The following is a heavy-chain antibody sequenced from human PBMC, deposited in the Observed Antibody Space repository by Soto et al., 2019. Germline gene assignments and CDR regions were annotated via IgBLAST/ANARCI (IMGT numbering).Heavy chain of an antibody. CDR1: GFSLSTSGVG. J-gene: IGHJ4*02. CDR3: AHTPDYDILTGYYVRGKIGQHFDY. CDR2: IYWDDDK. V-gene: IGHV2-5*02. D-gene: IGHD3-9*01. Sequence: SGPTLVNPTQTLTLTCTFSGFSLSTSGVGVGWIRQPPGKALEWLALIYWDDDKRYSPSLKSRLTITKDTSKNQVVLTMTNMDPVDTATYYCAHTPDYDILTGYYVRGKIGQHFDYWGQGTLVTVSS.